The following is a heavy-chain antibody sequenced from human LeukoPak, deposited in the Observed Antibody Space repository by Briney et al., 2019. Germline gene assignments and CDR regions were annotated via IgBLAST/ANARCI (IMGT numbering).Heavy chain of an antibody. CDR3: ARITGENWYFDL. V-gene: IGHV4-38-2*02. Sequence: SETLSLTCTVSGYSTNSDYYWGWIRQPPGEGLEWIASIYHSGSTYHNPSLRSRLTISLDTSKNQFSLKLNSVTAADTAVYFCARITGENWYFDLWGRGTLVTVSS. D-gene: IGHD1-20*01. J-gene: IGHJ2*01. CDR1: GYSTNSDYY. CDR2: IYHSGST.